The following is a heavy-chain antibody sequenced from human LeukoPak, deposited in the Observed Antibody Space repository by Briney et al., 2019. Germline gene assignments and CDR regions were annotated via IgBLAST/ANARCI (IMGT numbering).Heavy chain of an antibody. J-gene: IGHJ4*02. D-gene: IGHD3-10*01. CDR3: AMTARVYYGSGSYHDY. CDR2: ISGSGGST. V-gene: IGHV3-23*01. Sequence: PGGSLRLSCAASGFTFSSYAMSWVRQAPGKGLEWVSAISGSGGSTYYADSLKGRFTISRDNSKNTLYLQMNSLRAEDTAVYYCAMTARVYYGSGSYHDYWGQGTLVTVSS. CDR1: GFTFSSYA.